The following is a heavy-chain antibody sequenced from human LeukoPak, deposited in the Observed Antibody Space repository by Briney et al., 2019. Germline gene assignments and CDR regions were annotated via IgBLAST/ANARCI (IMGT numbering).Heavy chain of an antibody. CDR1: GGSISSGSYY. CDR3: ARGIVVVAQLGFYFYYMDV. D-gene: IGHD2-15*01. CDR2: IYTSGST. V-gene: IGHV4-61*02. J-gene: IGHJ6*03. Sequence: SQTLSLTCSVSGGSISSGSYYWSWIRQPAGKGLEWIGRIYTSGSTNYNPSLKSRVTISVDTSKNQFSLKLSSVTAADTAVYYCARGIVVVAQLGFYFYYMDVWGKGTTVTISS.